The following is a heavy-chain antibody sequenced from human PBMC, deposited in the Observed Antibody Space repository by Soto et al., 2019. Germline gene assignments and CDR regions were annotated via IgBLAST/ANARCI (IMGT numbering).Heavy chain of an antibody. CDR2: IFNSGTT. CDR1: GASTVSHYH. D-gene: IGHD1-26*01. J-gene: IGHJ4*02. Sequence: QVQLQESGPGLVKPSQTLSLTCSVSGASTVSHYHWTWIRQPPGKGLEWMGYIFNSGTTFYNPSLTSRLSISMDTSGNHFCRELRSVTAADTAVYYCALALGPTTGLDYWGQGTLVTVSS. CDR3: ALALGPTTGLDY. V-gene: IGHV4-31*02.